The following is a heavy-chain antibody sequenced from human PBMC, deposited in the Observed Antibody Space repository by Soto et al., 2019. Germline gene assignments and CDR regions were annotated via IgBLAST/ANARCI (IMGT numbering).Heavy chain of an antibody. V-gene: IGHV3-48*01. D-gene: IGHD3-22*01. J-gene: IGHJ3*01. Sequence: GGSLRLSCVASEFNFNTNDMNWVRQAPGKGLEWVSFISISSRTIYDADSVRGRFTISRDNAKNSLFLQMNSLRAEDTAVYYCARDQLYYNDISGRPLNAFDVWGQGTMVTVSS. CDR3: ARDQLYYNDISGRPLNAFDV. CDR2: ISISSRTI. CDR1: EFNFNTND.